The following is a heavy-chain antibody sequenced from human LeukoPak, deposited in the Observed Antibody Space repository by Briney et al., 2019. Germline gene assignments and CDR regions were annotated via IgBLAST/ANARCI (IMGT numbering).Heavy chain of an antibody. Sequence: ASVKVSCKASGYTFTSYGISWVRQAPGQGLEWMGWISAYNGNTNYAQKLHGRVTMTTDTSTSTAYMELRSLRSDDTAVYYCARDLFSSGWYYYGMDVWGQGTTVTVSS. D-gene: IGHD6-19*01. CDR2: ISAYNGNT. J-gene: IGHJ6*02. CDR1: GYTFTSYG. V-gene: IGHV1-18*01. CDR3: ARDLFSSGWYYYGMDV.